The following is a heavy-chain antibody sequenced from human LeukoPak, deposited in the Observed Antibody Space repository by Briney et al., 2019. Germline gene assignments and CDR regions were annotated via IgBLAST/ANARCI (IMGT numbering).Heavy chain of an antibody. CDR2: ISAYNGNT. D-gene: IGHD3-3*01. Sequence: ASVKVSCKASGYTFTSYGISGVRQAPGQGLEWMGWISAYNGNTNYAQKLQGRVTMTTDTSTSTAYMELRSLRSDDTAVYYCARQGRNYDFWSGYPDTNWFDPWGQGTLVTVSS. J-gene: IGHJ5*02. V-gene: IGHV1-18*01. CDR3: ARQGRNYDFWSGYPDTNWFDP. CDR1: GYTFTSYG.